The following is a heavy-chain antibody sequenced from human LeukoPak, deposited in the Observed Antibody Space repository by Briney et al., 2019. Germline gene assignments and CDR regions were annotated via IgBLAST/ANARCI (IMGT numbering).Heavy chain of an antibody. CDR3: AKGDVTGYYYGAFDY. CDR2: ISYDGSNK. D-gene: IGHD3-9*01. Sequence: PGGSLRLSCAASGFTFSSHGMHWVRQAPGKGLEWVAVISYDGSNKYYADSVKGRFTISRDNSKNTLYLQMNSLRAEDTAVYYCAKGDVTGYYYGAFDYWGQGTLVTVSS. CDR1: GFTFSSHG. V-gene: IGHV3-30*18. J-gene: IGHJ4*02.